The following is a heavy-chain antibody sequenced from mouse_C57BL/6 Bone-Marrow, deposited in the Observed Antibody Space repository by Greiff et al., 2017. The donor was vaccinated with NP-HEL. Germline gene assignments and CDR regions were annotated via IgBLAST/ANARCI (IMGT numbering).Heavy chain of an antibody. CDR1: GFSLTSYG. J-gene: IGHJ2*01. Sequence: VQLQQSGPGLVQPSQSLSITCTVSGFSLTSYGVHWVRQSPGKGLEWLGVIWSGGSTDYNAAFISRLSISKDNSKSQVFFKMNSLQADYTAIYYCARNLDYGSPLYFDYWGQGTTLTVSS. CDR3: ARNLDYGSPLYFDY. D-gene: IGHD1-1*01. CDR2: IWSGGST. V-gene: IGHV2-2*01.